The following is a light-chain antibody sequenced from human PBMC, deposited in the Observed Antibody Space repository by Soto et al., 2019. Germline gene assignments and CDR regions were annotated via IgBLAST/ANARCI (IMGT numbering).Light chain of an antibody. V-gene: IGLV2-14*03. CDR3: TSYTSPGAPVV. CDR1: SSDVGGYNY. CDR2: GVT. Sequence: QSALTQPASVSGSPGQSITISCTGTSSDVGGYNYVSWYQHHPGKAPELIIYGVTNRPSGASLRFSGSKSGNTASLTISGLQAEDEADYYCTSYTSPGAPVVFGGGTKLTVL. J-gene: IGLJ2*01.